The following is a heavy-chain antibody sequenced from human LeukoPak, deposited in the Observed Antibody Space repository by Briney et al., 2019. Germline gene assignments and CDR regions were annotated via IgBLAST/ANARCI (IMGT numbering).Heavy chain of an antibody. J-gene: IGHJ3*02. Sequence: SETLSLTCTVSGGSISSGSYYWSWIRQPAGKGLEWIGRIYTSGSTNYNPSLKSRVTISVDTSKNQFSLKLSSVTAADTAVYYCARDLGSQDAFDIWGQGTMVTVSS. D-gene: IGHD3-10*01. CDR3: ARDLGSQDAFDI. CDR1: GGSISSGSYY. CDR2: IYTSGST. V-gene: IGHV4-61*02.